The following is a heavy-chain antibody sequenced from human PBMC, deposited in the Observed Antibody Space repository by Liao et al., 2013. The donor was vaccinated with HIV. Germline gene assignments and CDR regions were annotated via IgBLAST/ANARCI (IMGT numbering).Heavy chain of an antibody. CDR3: AREVFPGGSSPLGDY. D-gene: IGHD6-13*01. Sequence: QVQLQQWGARLLKPSETLSLTCDVSGGSFSGSYWTWIRQAPGKGLEWIGEINHKGNANYITSLKSRITLSVDTSKKHFSLRLTSVTAADTAVYYCAREVFPGGSSPLGDYGSQGTLVTVAS. CDR1: GGSFSGSY. CDR2: INHKGNA. J-gene: IGHJ4*02. V-gene: IGHV4-34*02.